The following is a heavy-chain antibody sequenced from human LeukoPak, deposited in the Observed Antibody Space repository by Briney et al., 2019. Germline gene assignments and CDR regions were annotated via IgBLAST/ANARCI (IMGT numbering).Heavy chain of an antibody. Sequence: PSETLSLTCAVYGGSFSGYYWSWIRQPPGKGLEWIGEINHSGSTNYNPSLKSRVTISVDTSKNQFSLKLSSVTAADTAVYYCARVRSGSYYYWGQGTLVIVSS. CDR2: INHSGST. J-gene: IGHJ4*02. V-gene: IGHV4-34*01. CDR1: GGSFSGYY. D-gene: IGHD1-26*01. CDR3: ARVRSGSYYY.